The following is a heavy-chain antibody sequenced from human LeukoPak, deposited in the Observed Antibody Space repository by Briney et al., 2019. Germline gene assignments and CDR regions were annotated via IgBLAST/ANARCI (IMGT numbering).Heavy chain of an antibody. V-gene: IGHV3-23*01. CDR3: AKDPVRFLYYFDY. Sequence: PGGSLRLSCTASGFTFSTYWMSWVRQAPGKGLEWVSAISGSGGSTYYADSVKGRFTISRDNSKNTLYLQMTSLRAEDTAVYYCAKDPVRFLYYFDYWGQGTLVTVSS. CDR2: ISGSGGST. J-gene: IGHJ4*02. CDR1: GFTFSTYW. D-gene: IGHD2/OR15-2a*01.